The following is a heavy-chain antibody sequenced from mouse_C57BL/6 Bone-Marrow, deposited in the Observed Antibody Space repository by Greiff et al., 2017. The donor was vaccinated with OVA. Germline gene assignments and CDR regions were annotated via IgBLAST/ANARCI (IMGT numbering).Heavy chain of an antibody. CDR3: AREGWLLRTFAD. Sequence: VQLKESGPVLVKPGASVKMSCKASGYTFTDYYMNWVKQSHGKSLEWIGVINPYNGGTSYNQKFKGKATLTVDKSSSTAYMELNSLTAEDSAVYYCAREGWLLRTFADWGKGTLVTVSA. CDR1: GYTFTDYY. J-gene: IGHJ3*01. D-gene: IGHD2-3*01. CDR2: INPYNGGT. V-gene: IGHV1-19*01.